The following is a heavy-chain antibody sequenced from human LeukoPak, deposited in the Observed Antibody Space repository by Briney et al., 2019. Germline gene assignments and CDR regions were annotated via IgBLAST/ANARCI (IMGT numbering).Heavy chain of an antibody. CDR1: GFTFSSSA. CDR3: ARHLTGTRSLDY. V-gene: IGHV3-30*02. J-gene: IGHJ4*02. D-gene: IGHD1-14*01. CDR2: IAHHGNNK. Sequence: GGSLRLSCGASGFTFSSSAMHWVRQGPGKGLEWVAYIAHHGNNKYYADSVKGRFTISRDNSKGSLYLQMNSLRADDAAVYYCARHLTGTRSLDYWGQGTLVTVSS.